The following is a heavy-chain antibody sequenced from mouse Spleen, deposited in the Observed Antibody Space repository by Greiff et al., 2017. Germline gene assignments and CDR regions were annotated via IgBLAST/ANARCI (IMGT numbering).Heavy chain of an antibody. V-gene: IGHV2-4-1*01. CDR1: GFSFTNYA. CDR2: IWSDGST. CDR3: ARNQNYYGSSYWFAY. D-gene: IGHD1-1*01. Sequence: VMLVESGPGLVAPSQSLSITCTVSGFSFTNYAVHWVRQSPGKGLEWLGVIWSDGSTDYNAAFISRLSISKDNSKSQVFFKMNSLQADDTAIYYCARNQNYYGSSYWFAYWGQGTLVTVSA. J-gene: IGHJ3*01.